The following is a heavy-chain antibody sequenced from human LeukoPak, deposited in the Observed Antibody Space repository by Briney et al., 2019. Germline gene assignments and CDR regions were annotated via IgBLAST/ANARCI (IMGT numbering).Heavy chain of an antibody. D-gene: IGHD1-7*01. CDR1: GGSVSSGDYY. CDR2: IYYSGST. Sequence: SETLSLTCTLPGGSVSSGDYYWSCIRQHPGKGLEWIGYIYYSGSTYYTPSLKSRVTISVDTSKNQFSLDLNSVTAADTAVYYCASGRELTATLPFWGQGTLVTVSS. J-gene: IGHJ4*02. V-gene: IGHV4-31*03. CDR3: ASGRELTATLPF.